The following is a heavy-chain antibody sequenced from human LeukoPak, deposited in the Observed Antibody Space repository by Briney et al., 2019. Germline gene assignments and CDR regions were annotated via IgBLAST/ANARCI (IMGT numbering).Heavy chain of an antibody. CDR2: INPNSGGT. Sequence: EASVKVSCKASGYTFTGYYMHWVRQAPGQGLEWMGWINPNSGGTNYAQKFQGRVTMTRDTSISTAYMELSRLRSDDTAVYYCARGSRLRETLGFDPWGQGTLVTVSS. D-gene: IGHD4-17*01. V-gene: IGHV1-2*02. CDR1: GYTFTGYY. CDR3: ARGSRLRETLGFDP. J-gene: IGHJ5*02.